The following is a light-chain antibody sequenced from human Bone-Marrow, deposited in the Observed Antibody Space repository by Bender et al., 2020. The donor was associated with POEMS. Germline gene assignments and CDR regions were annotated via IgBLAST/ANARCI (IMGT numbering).Light chain of an antibody. V-gene: IGLV1-40*01. J-gene: IGLJ2*01. Sequence: QSVLTQPPSVSGAPGQRVTISCTGSSSNIGAHYDVHWYQQVPGKAPRLLIRADNNRPSGVPDRFSGSKSGSSASLAITGLQPEDEADYYCCSSAGSLVLFGGGTKLTVL. CDR3: CSSAGSLVL. CDR2: ADN. CDR1: SSNIGAHYD.